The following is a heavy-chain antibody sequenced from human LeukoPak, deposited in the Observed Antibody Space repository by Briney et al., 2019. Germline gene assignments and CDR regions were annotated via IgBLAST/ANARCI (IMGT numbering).Heavy chain of an antibody. V-gene: IGHV4-59*12. D-gene: IGHD3-3*01. CDR3: ARDLRVGVVTILGDY. J-gene: IGHJ4*02. CDR1: GGSISSYY. Sequence: NPSETLSLTCTVSGGSISSYYWSWIRQPPGKGLEWIGYIYYSGSTNYNPSLKSRVTISVDTSKNQFSLKLSSVTAADTAVYYCARDLRVGVVTILGDYWGQGTLVTVSS. CDR2: IYYSGST.